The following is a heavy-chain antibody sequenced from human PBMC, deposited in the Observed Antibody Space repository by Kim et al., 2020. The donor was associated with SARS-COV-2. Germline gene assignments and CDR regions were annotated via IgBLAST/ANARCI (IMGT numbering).Heavy chain of an antibody. D-gene: IGHD3-3*01. CDR2: INPNSGGT. Sequence: ASVKVSCKASGYTFTGYYMHWVRQAPGQGLEWMGWINPNSGGTNYAQKFQGRVTMTRDTSISTAYMELSRLRSDDTAVYYCARDPREVLRFLEWSYYGMDVWGQGTTVTVSS. J-gene: IGHJ6*02. CDR1: GYTFTGYY. CDR3: ARDPREVLRFLEWSYYGMDV. V-gene: IGHV1-2*02.